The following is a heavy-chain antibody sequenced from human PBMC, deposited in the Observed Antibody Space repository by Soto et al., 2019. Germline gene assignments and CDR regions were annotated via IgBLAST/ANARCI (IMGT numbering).Heavy chain of an antibody. Sequence: LSLTCAVYGGSFSGYYWSWIRQPPGKGLEWIGEINHSGSTNYNPSPKSRVTISVDTSKNQFSLKLSSVTAADTAVYYCARGKHMYYDFWSGYPGGVWFDPWGQGTLVTVSS. CDR3: ARGKHMYYDFWSGYPGGVWFDP. J-gene: IGHJ5*02. CDR2: INHSGST. V-gene: IGHV4-34*01. CDR1: GGSFSGYY. D-gene: IGHD3-3*01.